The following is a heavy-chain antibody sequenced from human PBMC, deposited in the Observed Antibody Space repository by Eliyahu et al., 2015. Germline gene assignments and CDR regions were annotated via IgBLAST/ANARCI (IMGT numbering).Heavy chain of an antibody. CDR1: GFXFSNYA. Sequence: QVQLVESGGGVVQPGRSLRLSCVASGFXFSNYAXHWVHQAPGKGLEWVTLISYDGINKYYSDSVKGRFTISRDNSKNTLYLQVNSLRGEDTAVYYCARGSTSKTTLTFVDVWGQGTTVTVSS. CDR2: ISYDGINK. V-gene: IGHV3-30*01. D-gene: IGHD4-11*01. CDR3: ARGSTSKTTLTFVDV. J-gene: IGHJ6*02.